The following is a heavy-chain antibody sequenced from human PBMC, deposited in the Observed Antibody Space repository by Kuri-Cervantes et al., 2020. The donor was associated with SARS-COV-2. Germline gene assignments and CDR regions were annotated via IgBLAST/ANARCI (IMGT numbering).Heavy chain of an antibody. V-gene: IGHV4-39*01. CDR1: GGSISSSSYY. Sequence: SETLSLTCTVSGGSISSSSYYWGWIRQPPGKGLEWIGSIYYGGSTYYNPSLKSRVTISVDTSKNQFSLKLSSVTAADTAVYYCARPLGYCSSTSCPGWFDPWGQGTLVTVSS. CDR3: ARPLGYCSSTSCPGWFDP. J-gene: IGHJ5*02. D-gene: IGHD2-2*01. CDR2: IYYGGST.